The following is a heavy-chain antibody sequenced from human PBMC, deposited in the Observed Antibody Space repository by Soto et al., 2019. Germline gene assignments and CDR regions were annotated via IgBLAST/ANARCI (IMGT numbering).Heavy chain of an antibody. D-gene: IGHD6-13*01. V-gene: IGHV3-73*01. J-gene: IGHJ6*02. CDR1: GFTFGGSA. CDR3: TRHLVVAADFPQYGMDV. Sequence: PGGSLRLSCAASGFTFGGSAMHWFRQASGKGLEWVGRIRSKANSYATAYAASVKGRFTISRDDSKNTAYLQMNSLKTEDTAVYYCTRHLVVAADFPQYGMDVWGQG. CDR2: IRSKANSYAT.